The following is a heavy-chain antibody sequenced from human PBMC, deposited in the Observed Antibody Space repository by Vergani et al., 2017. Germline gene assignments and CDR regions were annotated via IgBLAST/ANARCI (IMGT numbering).Heavy chain of an antibody. CDR1: GFTVSSNY. Sequence: EVQLVESGGGLIQPGGSLRLSCAASGFTVSSNYMSWVRQAPGKGLEWVSAISGSGGSTYYADSVKGRFTISRDNSKNTLYLQMNSLRAEDTAVYYCAKRPERVGATGVSDYWGQGTLVTVSS. V-gene: IGHV3-23*04. J-gene: IGHJ4*02. D-gene: IGHD1-26*01. CDR3: AKRPERVGATGVSDY. CDR2: ISGSGGST.